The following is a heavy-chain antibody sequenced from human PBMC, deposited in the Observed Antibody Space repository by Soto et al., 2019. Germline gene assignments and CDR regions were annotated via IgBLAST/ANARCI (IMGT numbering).Heavy chain of an antibody. CDR1: GFTFSSYS. D-gene: IGHD2-2*01. V-gene: IGHV3-21*01. Sequence: EVQLVESGGGLVKPGGSLRLSCAASGFTFSSYSMNWVRQAPGKGLEWVSSISSSSSYIYYADSVKGRFTISRDNAKNSLYQQMNSLRAEDTAVYYCARDSCSSTSCFDWGQGTLVTVSS. CDR3: ARDSCSSTSCFD. CDR2: ISSSSSYI. J-gene: IGHJ4*02.